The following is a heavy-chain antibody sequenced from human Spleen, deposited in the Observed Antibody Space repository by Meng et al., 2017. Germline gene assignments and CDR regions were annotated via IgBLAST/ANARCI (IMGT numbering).Heavy chain of an antibody. CDR2: IYYRGST. Sequence: QLHLQESGPGLVKLSETLSLTCTISGGSITSTSSYWGWVRQPPGKGLEWIGSIYYRGSTNYNTSLKSRISMSVDMSKNQFSLKVNSVTAADTAIYYCVISSHNWGQGTLVTVSS. D-gene: IGHD3-3*02. V-gene: IGHV4-39*07. J-gene: IGHJ4*02. CDR1: GGSITSTSSY. CDR3: VISSHN.